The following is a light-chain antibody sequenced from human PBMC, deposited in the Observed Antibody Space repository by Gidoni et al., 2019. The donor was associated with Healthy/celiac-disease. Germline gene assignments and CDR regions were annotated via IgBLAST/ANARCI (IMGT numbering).Light chain of an antibody. Sequence: EIVMTPSPATLSGSPGERATLSCRASPSVNSNLAWYQQKPGQAPRLLIYGASTRATGIPARFSGSGSGSEFTLTISSLQSEDFAVYYCQQYNNWPSLTFGGGTKVEIK. V-gene: IGKV3-15*01. CDR2: GAS. CDR1: PSVNSN. J-gene: IGKJ4*01. CDR3: QQYNNWPSLT.